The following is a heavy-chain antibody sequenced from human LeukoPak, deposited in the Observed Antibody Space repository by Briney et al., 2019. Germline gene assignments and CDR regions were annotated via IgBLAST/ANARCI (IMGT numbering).Heavy chain of an antibody. J-gene: IGHJ1*01. D-gene: IGHD2-15*01. CDR1: GYTFTGYY. CDR2: INPNSGGT. CDR3: ARGRYCSADTCYGDFQH. V-gene: IGHV1-2*02. Sequence: GASVKVSCKASGYTFTGYYMHWVRQAPGQGLEWMGWINPNSGGTNYAQKFQGRVTMTRDTSISTAYMEVSSLRSEDTAVYYCARGRYCSADTCYGDFQHWGQGTLVSVSS.